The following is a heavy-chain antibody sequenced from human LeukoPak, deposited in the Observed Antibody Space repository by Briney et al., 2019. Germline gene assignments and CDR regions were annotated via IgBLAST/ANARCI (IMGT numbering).Heavy chain of an antibody. CDR2: MNPNSGNT. CDR1: GYTFTSYD. CDR3: ARSPGRRYSGYDSPDY. D-gene: IGHD5-12*01. J-gene: IGHJ4*02. Sequence: GASVKVSCKASGYTFTSYDINWVRQATGQGLEWMGWMNPNSGNTGYAQKFQGRVTMTRNTSISTAYMELSSLRSEDTAVYYCARSPGRRYSGYDSPDYWGQGTLVTVSS. V-gene: IGHV1-8*01.